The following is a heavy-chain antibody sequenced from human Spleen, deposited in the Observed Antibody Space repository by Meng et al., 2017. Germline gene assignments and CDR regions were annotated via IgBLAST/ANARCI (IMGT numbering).Heavy chain of an antibody. J-gene: IGHJ4*02. CDR3: AKDPDSSGYYLRHPIDY. CDR2: ISGSGGST. V-gene: IGHV3-23*01. Sequence: GGSLRLSCAASGFTFSSYAMSWVRQAPGKGLEWVSAISGSGGSTYYADSVKGRFTISRDNSKNTLYLQMNSLRAEDTAVYYCAKDPDSSGYYLRHPIDYWGQGTLVTVSS. CDR1: GFTFSSYA. D-gene: IGHD3-22*01.